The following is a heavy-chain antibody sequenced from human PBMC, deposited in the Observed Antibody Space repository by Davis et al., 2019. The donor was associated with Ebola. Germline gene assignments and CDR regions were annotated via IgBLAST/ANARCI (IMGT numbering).Heavy chain of an antibody. CDR2: ISGGNYYI. D-gene: IGHD2-15*01. CDR3: AAADIVVVVDGTSYPHAFDT. J-gene: IGHJ3*02. Sequence: PGGSLRLSCAASGFTFSSYAMNWVRQAPGKGLEWVSSISGGNYYIYYADSMKGRFTISRDNAKNSLFLQMNSLRAEDTAVYYCAAADIVVVVDGTSYPHAFDTWGQGTVVTVSS. V-gene: IGHV3-21*01. CDR1: GFTFSSYA.